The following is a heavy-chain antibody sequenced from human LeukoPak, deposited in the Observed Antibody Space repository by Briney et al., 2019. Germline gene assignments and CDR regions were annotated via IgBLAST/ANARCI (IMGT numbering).Heavy chain of an antibody. CDR2: TYYRSKWYD. CDR1: GDSVSSSSAT. J-gene: IGHJ4*01. Sequence: SQTLSLTCAISGDSVSSSSATWNWIRQSPSRGLEWLGRTYYRSKWYDEYAVSVRSRITISPDTSKNQFSLQLNSVTPDDTAVYYAARCYLTRFFAAYGYWGHGILVTSSS. V-gene: IGHV6-1*01. CDR3: ARCYLTRFFAAYGY. D-gene: IGHD3-3*01.